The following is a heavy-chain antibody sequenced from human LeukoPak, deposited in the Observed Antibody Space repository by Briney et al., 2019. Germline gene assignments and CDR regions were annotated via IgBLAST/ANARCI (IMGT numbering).Heavy chain of an antibody. V-gene: IGHV3-23*01. J-gene: IGHJ4*02. CDR1: GLTFSSYA. D-gene: IGHD1-26*01. CDR3: AKLSSGSYTDY. Sequence: GGSLSLSCAVSGLTFSSYAMTWVRQAPGKGLEWVSSISNSGGTPYHADPVTGRFTMSKDNSKNTLYLQMNSLRAEDTAVYFCAKLSSGSYTDYWGQGILVTVPS. CDR2: ISNSGGTP.